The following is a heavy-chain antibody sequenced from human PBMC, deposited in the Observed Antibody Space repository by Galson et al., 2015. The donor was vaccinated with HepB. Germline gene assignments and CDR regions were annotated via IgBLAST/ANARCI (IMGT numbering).Heavy chain of an antibody. D-gene: IGHD6-19*01. J-gene: IGHJ4*02. Sequence: SLRLSCAASGFTFSSYAMHWVRQAPGKGLEWVAVISYDGSNKYYADSVKGRFTISRDNSKNTLYLQMNSLRAEDTAVYYCARDFGGGAVAAIFDYWGQGTLVTVSS. V-gene: IGHV3-30*04. CDR1: GFTFSSYA. CDR3: ARDFGGGAVAAIFDY. CDR2: ISYDGSNK.